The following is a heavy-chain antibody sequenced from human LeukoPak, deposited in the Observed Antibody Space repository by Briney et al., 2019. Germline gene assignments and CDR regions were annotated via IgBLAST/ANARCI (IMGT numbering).Heavy chain of an antibody. CDR3: ATGLPAAAAAQT. V-gene: IGHV1-24*01. CDR1: GYTLTELA. D-gene: IGHD6-13*01. Sequence: ASVKVSCKVSGYTLTELAVHWVRQAPGKGLEWMANFDPEDGETLYTQKFQGRVTLTEDTSTDTAYFELSSLRSDDTAVYYCATGLPAAAAAQTWGQGTLVTV. CDR2: FDPEDGET. J-gene: IGHJ5*02.